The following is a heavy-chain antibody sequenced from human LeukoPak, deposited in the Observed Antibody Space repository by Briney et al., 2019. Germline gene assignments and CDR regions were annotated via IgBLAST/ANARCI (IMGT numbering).Heavy chain of an antibody. Sequence: ASVMVSCKASGYTFTGYYMHWVRQAPGQGLEWMGWINPNSGGTNYAQKFQGRVTMTRDTSISTAYMELSRLRSDDTAVYYCASSHKGAAVEDYWGQGTLVTVSS. CDR2: INPNSGGT. D-gene: IGHD6-13*01. CDR3: ASSHKGAAVEDY. CDR1: GYTFTGYY. V-gene: IGHV1-2*02. J-gene: IGHJ4*02.